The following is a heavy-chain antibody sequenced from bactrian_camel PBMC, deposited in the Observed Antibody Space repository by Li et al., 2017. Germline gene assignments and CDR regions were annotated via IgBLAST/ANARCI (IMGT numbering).Heavy chain of an antibody. D-gene: IGHD1*01. V-gene: IGHV3S53*01. CDR3: ARGPRPRSEVCYLEPPPYNF. Sequence: HVQLVESGGGSVQAGGSLRLSCVATEYIPYKFCVGWFRQVPGKEREGLASTDSDGATMYADSVKGRFTISQDNAEDMVYLQMDSLKPEDTAMYTCARGPRPRSEVCYLEPPPYNFWGQGTQVTVS. CDR1: EYIPYKFC. J-gene: IGHJ4*01. CDR2: TDSDGAT.